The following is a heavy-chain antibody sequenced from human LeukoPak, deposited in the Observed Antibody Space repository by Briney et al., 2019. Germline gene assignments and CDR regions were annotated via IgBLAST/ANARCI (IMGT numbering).Heavy chain of an antibody. J-gene: IGHJ6*02. CDR3: ATWAFYHSLDV. D-gene: IGHD1-26*01. CDR2: IDKDGGAT. V-gene: IGHV3-43*02. Sequence: GGSLRLSCAASGFTFDAYAMHWVRQAPGEGLEWVSLIDKDGGATYYADSVKGRFTISRDNSKNSLYLQMNSLRIEDTALYYCATWAFYHSLDVWGQGTTVTVSS. CDR1: GFTFDAYA.